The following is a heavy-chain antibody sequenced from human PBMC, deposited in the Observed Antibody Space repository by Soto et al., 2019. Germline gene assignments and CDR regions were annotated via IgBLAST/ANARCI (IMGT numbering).Heavy chain of an antibody. D-gene: IGHD3-22*01. CDR3: ARGEEDYYDSSGYYLFDY. V-gene: IGHV4-30-4*01. CDR1: GGSISSGDYY. Sequence: ASETLSLTCTVSGGSISSGDYYWSWIRQPPGKGLEWIGYIYYSGSTYYNPSLKSRVTISVDTSKNQFSLKLSSVTAADTAVYYCARGEEDYYDSSGYYLFDYWGQGTLVTVSS. J-gene: IGHJ4*02. CDR2: IYYSGST.